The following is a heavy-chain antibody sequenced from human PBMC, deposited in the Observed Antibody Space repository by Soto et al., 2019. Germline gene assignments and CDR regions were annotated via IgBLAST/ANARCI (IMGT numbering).Heavy chain of an antibody. CDR1: GFTVSSNY. CDR3: ARASPHYYCSGSYPDY. Sequence: EVQLVESGGGLVQPGGSLRLSCAASGFTVSSNYMSWVRQAPGKGLEWVSVIYSGGSTYYADSVKGRFTISRHNSKNTLYLQMNSLIAENTAVYYCARASPHYYCSGSYPDYWGQGTLVTVSS. J-gene: IGHJ4*02. D-gene: IGHD3-10*01. CDR2: IYSGGST. V-gene: IGHV3-53*04.